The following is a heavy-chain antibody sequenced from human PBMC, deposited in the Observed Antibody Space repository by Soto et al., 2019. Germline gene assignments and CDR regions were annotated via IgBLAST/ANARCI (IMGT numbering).Heavy chain of an antibody. CDR1: GGSISSYY. J-gene: IGHJ5*02. CDR3: ARTSYGGNWFDP. D-gene: IGHD4-17*01. Sequence: SETLSLTCTVSGGSISSYYWSWIRQPPGKGLEWIGYIYYSGSTNYNPSLKSRVTISVDTSKNQFSLKLSSVTAADTGVYYCARTSYGGNWFDPWGQGTLVTVSS. V-gene: IGHV4-59*08. CDR2: IYYSGST.